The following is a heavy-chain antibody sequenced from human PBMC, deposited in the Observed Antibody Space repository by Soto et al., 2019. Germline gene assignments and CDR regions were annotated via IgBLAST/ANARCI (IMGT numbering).Heavy chain of an antibody. CDR1: GGSISSGGYY. J-gene: IGHJ4*02. CDR3: ARDNGDYDILTGSYYFDY. V-gene: IGHV4-31*03. CDR2: IYYSGST. Sequence: SETLSLTCTVSGGSISSGGYYWIWIRHHPGKGLEWIGYIYYSGSTYYNPSLKSRVTISVDTSKNQFSLKLSSVTAADTAVYYCARDNGDYDILTGSYYFDYWGQGTLVTVYS. D-gene: IGHD3-9*01.